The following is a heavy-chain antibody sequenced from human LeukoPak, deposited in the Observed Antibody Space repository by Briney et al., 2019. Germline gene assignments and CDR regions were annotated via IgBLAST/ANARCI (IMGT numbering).Heavy chain of an antibody. V-gene: IGHV3-30-3*01. CDR3: ASVKDPYSSSWSNFDY. Sequence: GGSLRLSCAASGFTFSSYAMHWVRQAPGKGLEWVAVISYDGSNKYYADSVKGRFTISRDNSKNTLYLQMNSLRAEDTAVYYCASVKDPYSSSWSNFDYWGQGTLVTVSS. CDR2: ISYDGSNK. D-gene: IGHD6-13*01. J-gene: IGHJ4*02. CDR1: GFTFSSYA.